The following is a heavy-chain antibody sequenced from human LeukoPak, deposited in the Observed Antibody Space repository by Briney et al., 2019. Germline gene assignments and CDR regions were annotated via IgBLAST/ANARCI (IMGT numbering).Heavy chain of an antibody. J-gene: IGHJ4*02. CDR3: ARSEGSSYYFDY. Sequence: GGSLRLSCAASGFTFSSYSMNWVRQAPGKGLEWVSSISSSSSYIYYADSVKGRFTISRDNAKNSLYPQMNSLRAEDTAVYYCARSEGSSYYFDYWGQGTLVTVSS. CDR1: GFTFSSYS. V-gene: IGHV3-21*01. CDR2: ISSSSSYI. D-gene: IGHD6-6*01.